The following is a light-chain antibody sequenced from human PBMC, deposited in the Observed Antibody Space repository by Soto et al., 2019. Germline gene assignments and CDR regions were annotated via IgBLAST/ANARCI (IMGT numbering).Light chain of an antibody. CDR3: CSYAGSSYV. V-gene: IGLV2-11*01. J-gene: IGLJ1*01. CDR1: SSDVGGYNY. CDR2: DVS. Sequence: QSVLTQPRSVSGSPGQSVTISCTGTSSDVGGYNYVSWYQQHPGKAPKLMIYDVSKRPSGVPDRFSGSKSGNTASLTISGLQAEDEADYYCCSYAGSSYVFGTGTKVTFL.